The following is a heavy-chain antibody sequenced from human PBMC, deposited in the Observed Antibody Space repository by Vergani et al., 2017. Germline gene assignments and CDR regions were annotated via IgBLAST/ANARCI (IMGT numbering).Heavy chain of an antibody. V-gene: IGHV3-48*03. J-gene: IGHJ3*02. CDR3: ARDSIAARCLARRYDAFDI. D-gene: IGHD6-6*01. CDR2: ISSSGSTI. Sequence: EVQLVESGGGLVQPGGSLRLSCAASGFTFSSYEMNWVRQAPGKGLEWVSYISSSGSTIYYADSVKGRFTISRDNANNSLYLQMNSLRAEDTAVYYCARDSIAARCLARRYDAFDIWGQGTMVTVSS. CDR1: GFTFSSYE.